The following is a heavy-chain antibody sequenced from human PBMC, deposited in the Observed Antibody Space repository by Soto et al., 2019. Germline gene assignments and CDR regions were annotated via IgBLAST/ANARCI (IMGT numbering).Heavy chain of an antibody. CDR1: GFTFSDYD. CDR3: VRERLGIGTWYFDL. J-gene: IGHJ2*01. Sequence: GGSLRLSCAASGFTFSDYDIHWVRQATGKRLEWVSAIATSGSTHYAASVQGRFTISKEDAKNSLFLQINSLRDGDTATYYCVRERLGIGTWYFDLWGRGTLVTVSS. V-gene: IGHV3-13*04. D-gene: IGHD7-27*01. CDR2: IATSGST.